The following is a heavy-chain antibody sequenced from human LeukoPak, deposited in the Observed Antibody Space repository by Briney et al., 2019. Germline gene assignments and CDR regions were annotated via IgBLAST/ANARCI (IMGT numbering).Heavy chain of an antibody. J-gene: IGHJ4*02. CDR3: ARGDIAALALGL. Sequence: GASVKVSCKTSGYTFTSYDINWVRQATGQGLEWMGWINPISGNTGYAQKFQGRVTMTRNTSMSTAYMELSSLRSEDTAVYYCARGDIAALALGLWGQGTLVTVSS. D-gene: IGHD6-6*01. CDR1: GYTFTSYD. CDR2: INPISGNT. V-gene: IGHV1-8*01.